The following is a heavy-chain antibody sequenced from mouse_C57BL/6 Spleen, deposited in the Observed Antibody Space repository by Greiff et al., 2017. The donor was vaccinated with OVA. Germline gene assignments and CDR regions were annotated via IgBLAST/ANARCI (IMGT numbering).Heavy chain of an antibody. CDR2: INPNNGGT. V-gene: IGHV1-22*01. Sequence: EVQGVESGPELVKPGASVKMSCKASGYTFTDYNMHWVKQSHGKSLEWIGYINPNNGGTSYNQKFKGKATLTVNKSSSTAYMELRSLTSEDSAVYYCARDYGNYDGFAYWGQGTLVTVSA. D-gene: IGHD2-1*01. J-gene: IGHJ3*01. CDR1: GYTFTDYN. CDR3: ARDYGNYDGFAY.